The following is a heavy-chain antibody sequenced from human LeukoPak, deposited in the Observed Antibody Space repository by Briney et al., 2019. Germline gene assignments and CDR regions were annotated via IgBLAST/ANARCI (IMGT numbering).Heavy chain of an antibody. CDR3: ARITYYYASSGYYYDAFDI. D-gene: IGHD3-22*01. CDR1: GYSFTSYW. Sequence: GESLKISCKGSGYSFTSYWIGWVRQMPGKGLEWMGIIYPGDSDTRYSPSFQGQVTISADKSISTAYLQWSSLKASDTAMYYCARITYYYASSGYYYDAFDIWGQGTMVTVSS. CDR2: IYPGDSDT. V-gene: IGHV5-51*01. J-gene: IGHJ3*02.